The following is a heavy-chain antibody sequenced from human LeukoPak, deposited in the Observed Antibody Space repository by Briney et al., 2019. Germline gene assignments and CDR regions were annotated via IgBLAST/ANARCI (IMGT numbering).Heavy chain of an antibody. Sequence: PSETLSPTCTVSGGSISSSTYCCGWIRQPPGKGLEWIGSIYYSGSTYYNPSLKSRVTISVDTSKNQFYLKLSSVTAADTAVYYCARDFEQLDDYWGQGTLVTVSS. V-gene: IGHV4-39*07. D-gene: IGHD6-6*01. CDR2: IYYSGST. J-gene: IGHJ4*02. CDR3: ARDFEQLDDY. CDR1: GGSISSSTYC.